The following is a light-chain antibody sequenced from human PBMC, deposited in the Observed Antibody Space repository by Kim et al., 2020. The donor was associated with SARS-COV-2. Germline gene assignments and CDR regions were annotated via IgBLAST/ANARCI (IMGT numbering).Light chain of an antibody. V-gene: IGLV1-47*01. CDR2: RSN. CDR3: AAWDDNLSGRV. CDR1: SSNYERNE. J-gene: IGLJ3*02. Sequence: GQGVTSACAGSSSNYERNEVYWNQQVPGRAPKVLIYRSNGRPSGVPDRFSGSKSGASASLAISGLRSEDEADYYCAAWDDNLSGRVFGGGTQLTVL.